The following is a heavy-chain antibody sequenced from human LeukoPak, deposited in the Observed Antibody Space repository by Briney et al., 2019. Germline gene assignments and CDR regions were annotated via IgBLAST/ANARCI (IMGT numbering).Heavy chain of an antibody. Sequence: SETLSLTCTVSGGSVSSGSYYWGWIRQPPGKGLEWIGYIYYTGSTNYNPSLKSRVTISVDTSCNQFSLKLRSVTAADTAVYYCARVYSSNWPRPYYYFYSMDVWGKGTTVTVSS. D-gene: IGHD6-13*01. CDR2: IYYTGST. CDR1: GGSVSSGSYY. J-gene: IGHJ6*03. CDR3: ARVYSSNWPRPYYYFYSMDV. V-gene: IGHV4-61*01.